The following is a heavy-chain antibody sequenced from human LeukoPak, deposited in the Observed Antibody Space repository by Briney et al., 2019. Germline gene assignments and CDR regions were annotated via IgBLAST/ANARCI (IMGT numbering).Heavy chain of an antibody. Sequence: GGSLRLSCAASGFTFDDYAMHWVRQAPGKGLEWVSLINEDGTNTYYADSVKGQFTLSRDNGKKSLFLQMDSLRTEDTALYYCVRGNTTFYDVWTGYYWFRGYFDFWGQGTQVTVS. CDR2: INEDGTNT. V-gene: IGHV3-43*02. CDR3: VRGNTTFYDVWTGYYWFRGYFDF. D-gene: IGHD3-3*01. J-gene: IGHJ4*02. CDR1: GFTFDDYA.